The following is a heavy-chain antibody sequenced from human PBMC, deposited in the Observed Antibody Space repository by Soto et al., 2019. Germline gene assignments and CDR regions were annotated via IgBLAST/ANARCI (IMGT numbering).Heavy chain of an antibody. Sequence: QVQRVQSGAEVKKPGASAKVSCKASGYTFSNYGINWMRQVPGQGLEWMGWISAYNGTTNYAQKFQGRVTMTTDASTNTAHMELRSLRADDTAVYYCARASGGGVGTTSYWGQGTLVTVSS. CDR3: ARASGGGVGTTSY. CDR1: GYTFSNYG. V-gene: IGHV1-18*01. D-gene: IGHD1-26*01. CDR2: ISAYNGTT. J-gene: IGHJ4*02.